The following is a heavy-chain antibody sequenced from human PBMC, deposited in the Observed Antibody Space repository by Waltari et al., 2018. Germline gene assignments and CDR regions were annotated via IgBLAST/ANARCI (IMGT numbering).Heavy chain of an antibody. CDR1: GYTFTDSY. CDR2: VDPEDGET. Sequence: EVQLVQSGAEVKKPGATVKISCTASGYTFTDSYMHWVQQAPGKGLEWMGRVDPEDGETIYAEKFQGRVTITADTSTDTAYMELNSLRAEDTAMYYCAKEDRSYSSGWHFDYWGQGTLVTVSS. V-gene: IGHV1-69-2*01. CDR3: AKEDRSYSSGWHFDY. J-gene: IGHJ4*02. D-gene: IGHD6-19*01.